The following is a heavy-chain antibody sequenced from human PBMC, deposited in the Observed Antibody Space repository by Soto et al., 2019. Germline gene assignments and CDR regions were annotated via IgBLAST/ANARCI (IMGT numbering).Heavy chain of an antibody. CDR3: ARGLSGIFGVVPSGY. J-gene: IGHJ4*02. D-gene: IGHD3-3*01. V-gene: IGHV1-2*04. Sequence: QVQLVQSGAEVKKPGASVKVSCKASGYTFTGYYIHWVRQAPGQGLEWMGWINPNSGGTNYAQKFQGWVTMTRDTSISTAYMELSRLRSDDTAVYYCARGLSGIFGVVPSGYWGQGTLVTVSS. CDR1: GYTFTGYY. CDR2: INPNSGGT.